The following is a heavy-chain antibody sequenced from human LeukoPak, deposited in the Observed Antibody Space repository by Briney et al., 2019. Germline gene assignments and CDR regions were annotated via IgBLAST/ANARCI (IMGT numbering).Heavy chain of an antibody. Sequence: ASVKVSCKASGGTFSSYAISWVRQAPGQGLEWMGGIIPIFGTANYAQKFQGRVTITADGSTSTAYMELSSLRSEDTAVYYCARAGRITIFGVVTPGYYYYMDVWGKGTTVTVSS. CDR2: IIPIFGTA. D-gene: IGHD3-3*01. J-gene: IGHJ6*03. CDR1: GGTFSSYA. CDR3: ARAGRITIFGVVTPGYYYYMDV. V-gene: IGHV1-69*13.